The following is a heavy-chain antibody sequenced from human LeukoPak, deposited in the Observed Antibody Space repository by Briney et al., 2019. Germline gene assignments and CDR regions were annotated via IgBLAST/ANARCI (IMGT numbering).Heavy chain of an antibody. CDR2: ISGSGGST. D-gene: IGHD3-22*01. V-gene: IGHV3-23*01. CDR1: GFTFSSYA. CDR3: AKSEYYDRPPPPDY. J-gene: IGHJ4*02. Sequence: GGSLRLSCAASGFTFSSYAMSWVRQAPGKGLEWVSAISGSGGSTYYADSVKGRFTISRDNSKNTLYLQRNSLRAEDTAVYYWAKSEYYDRPPPPDYWGQGTLVTVSS.